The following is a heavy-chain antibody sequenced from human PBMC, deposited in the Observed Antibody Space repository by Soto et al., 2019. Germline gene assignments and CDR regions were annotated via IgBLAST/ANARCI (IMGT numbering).Heavy chain of an antibody. Sequence: QVQLVQSGTEVKKPGASVKVSCKASGYTFTTYNINWVRQAPGQGLEWMGWMNPNSGNTGYAQKFQDRITLTRDTSITTAYMELSSLRSDDTAVYFCVRYGVAATYWGQGTLVTVSS. CDR1: GYTFTTYN. CDR2: MNPNSGNT. CDR3: VRYGVAATY. D-gene: IGHD2-21*02. V-gene: IGHV1-8*01. J-gene: IGHJ4*02.